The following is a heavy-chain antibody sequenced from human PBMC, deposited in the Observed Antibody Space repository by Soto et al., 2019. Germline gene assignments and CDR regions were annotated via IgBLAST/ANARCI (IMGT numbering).Heavy chain of an antibody. Sequence: SVKVSCKASGFTFTSSAVQWVRQARGQRLEWIGWIVVGSGNTNYAQKFQERVTITRDMSTSTAYMELSSLRSEDTAVYYCAAAGDGELLPFDYWGQGTLVTVSS. J-gene: IGHJ4*02. D-gene: IGHD1-26*01. CDR2: IVVGSGNT. CDR3: AAAGDGELLPFDY. CDR1: GFTFTSSA. V-gene: IGHV1-58*01.